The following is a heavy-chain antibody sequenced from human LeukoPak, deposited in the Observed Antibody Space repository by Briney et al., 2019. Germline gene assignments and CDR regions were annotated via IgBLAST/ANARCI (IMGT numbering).Heavy chain of an antibody. V-gene: IGHV3-23*01. CDR2: ISGSGGST. J-gene: IGHJ6*03. D-gene: IGHD6-6*01. CDR3: ALYSSSYYYYYMDV. CDR1: GFTFSSYA. Sequence: GGSLRLSCAASGFTFSSYAMSWVRQAPGKGLEWVSAISGSGGSTYYADSVKGRFTISRDNSKNTLYLQMNSLRAEDTAVYYCALYSSSYYYYYMDVWGKGTTVTVSS.